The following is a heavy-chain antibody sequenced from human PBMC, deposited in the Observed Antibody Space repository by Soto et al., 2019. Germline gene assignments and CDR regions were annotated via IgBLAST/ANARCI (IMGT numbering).Heavy chain of an antibody. Sequence: GASVKVSCKASGYTFTSYYMHWVRQAPGQGLEWMGIINPNGASTSYAQKFQGRVTMTRDTSTSTVYMELSSLRSEDTAVYYCARGSRNYYGMDVWGQGTTVTVSS. J-gene: IGHJ6*02. CDR1: GYTFTSYY. V-gene: IGHV1-46*01. CDR3: ARGSRNYYGMDV. CDR2: INPNGAST.